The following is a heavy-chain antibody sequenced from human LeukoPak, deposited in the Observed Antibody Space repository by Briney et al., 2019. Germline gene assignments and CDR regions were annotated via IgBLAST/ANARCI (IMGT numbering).Heavy chain of an antibody. CDR3: AKEIRGVN. CDR2: IIGGCGST. J-gene: IGHJ4*02. Sequence: GGSLRLSCAASGFTFSNFAMSWVRQAPVKGLEWVSTIIGGCGSTYYADSVKGRFTISRDSSKNTLFLQMNSLRAEDTAVYYCAKEIRGVNWGQGTLVTVSS. V-gene: IGHV3-23*01. CDR1: GFTFSNFA. D-gene: IGHD3-10*01.